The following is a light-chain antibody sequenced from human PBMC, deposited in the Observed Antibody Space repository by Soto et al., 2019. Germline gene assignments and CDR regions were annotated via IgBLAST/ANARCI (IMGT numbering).Light chain of an antibody. CDR2: DVS. V-gene: IGLV2-11*01. Sequence: QSALTQPRSVSGSPGQSVTISCTGTSSDVGGYNYVSWYQQHPGKAPKLMIYDVSKRPSGVPDRFSGAKSGNTAYLTISGLQAEDEADYYCCSYAGSYVVFGTGTKLTVL. CDR1: SSDVGGYNY. CDR3: CSYAGSYVV. J-gene: IGLJ1*01.